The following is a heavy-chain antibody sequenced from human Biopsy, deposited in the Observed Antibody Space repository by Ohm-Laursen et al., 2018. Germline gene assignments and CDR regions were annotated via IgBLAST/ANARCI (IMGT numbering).Heavy chain of an antibody. V-gene: IGHV4-4*07. Sequence: TLSLTCNVSGGDINNYYWSWIRQPAGKGLEWIGRIYPGGSTNYNPSLKSRVTMSVDTSKKQLSLRLRSVTAADTAMYYCASVALGPTNDAFDLWGQGTMVVVSS. CDR3: ASVALGPTNDAFDL. CDR1: GGDINNYY. CDR2: IYPGGST. J-gene: IGHJ3*01. D-gene: IGHD3-3*02.